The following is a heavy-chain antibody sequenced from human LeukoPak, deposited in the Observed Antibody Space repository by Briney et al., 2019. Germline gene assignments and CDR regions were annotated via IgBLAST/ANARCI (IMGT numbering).Heavy chain of an antibody. CDR1: GFTVSSNY. D-gene: IGHD6-19*01. J-gene: IGHJ4*02. CDR2: IYSGGST. V-gene: IGHV3-53*01. CDR3: ARVYSSGWPSDY. Sequence: GGSLRLSCAASGFTVSSNYMSWVRQAPGEGLEWGSVIYSGGSTYYADSVKGRFTISRDNSKNTLYLQMNSLRAEDTAVYYCARVYSSGWPSDYWGQGTLVTVSS.